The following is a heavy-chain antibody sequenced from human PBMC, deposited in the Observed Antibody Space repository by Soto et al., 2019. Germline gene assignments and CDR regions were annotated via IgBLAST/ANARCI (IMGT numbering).Heavy chain of an antibody. D-gene: IGHD2-8*01. CDR2: ISWDGGST. J-gene: IGHJ4*02. CDR1: GFTFDDYT. CDR3: AKGNCTNGVCYNHLDY. Sequence: EVQLVESGGVVVQPGGSLRLSCAASGFTFDDYTMHWVRQAPGKGLEWVSLISWDGGSTYYADSVKGRFTISRDNSKNSLYLQMNRLRTEDTALYYCAKGNCTNGVCYNHLDYWGQGTLVTVSS. V-gene: IGHV3-43*01.